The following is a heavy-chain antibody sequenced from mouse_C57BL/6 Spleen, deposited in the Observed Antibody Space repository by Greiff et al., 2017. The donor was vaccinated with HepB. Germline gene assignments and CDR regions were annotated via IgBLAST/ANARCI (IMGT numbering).Heavy chain of an antibody. CDR1: GFTFSDYG. CDR2: ISSGSSTI. D-gene: IGHD2-2*01. CDR3: ARMGYDHYFDY. J-gene: IGHJ2*01. Sequence: EVQLQESGGGLVKPGGSLKLSCAASGFTFSDYGMHWVRQAPEKGLEWVAYISSGSSTIYYADTVKGRFTISRDNAKNTLFLQMTSLRSEDTAMYYCARMGYDHYFDYWGQGTTLTVSS. V-gene: IGHV5-17*01.